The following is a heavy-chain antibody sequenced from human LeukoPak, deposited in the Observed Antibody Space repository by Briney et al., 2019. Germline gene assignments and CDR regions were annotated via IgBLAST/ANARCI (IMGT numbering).Heavy chain of an antibody. V-gene: IGHV3-7*04. CDR1: GFTVSSNY. J-gene: IGHJ3*02. CDR2: IKSDASET. Sequence: GGSLRLSCAASGFTVSSNYMSWVRQAPGKGLEWVAHIKSDASETYYVDSVKGRFTISRDNAKNSLYLPMNSLRAEDTAVYYCARNSRYSFDIWGQGTMVTVSS. CDR3: ARNSRYSFDI. D-gene: IGHD4-11*01.